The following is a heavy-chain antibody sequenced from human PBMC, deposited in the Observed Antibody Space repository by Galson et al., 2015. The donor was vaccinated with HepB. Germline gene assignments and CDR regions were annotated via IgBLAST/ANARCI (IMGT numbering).Heavy chain of an antibody. Sequence: QSGAEVKKPGESLRISCKGSGYSFNMYWISWVRQMPGKGLEWMGRIDPSDSYTIYSPSLQGHVTMSVDKSISTAYLQWSSLKASDTAIYYCARFDLVVNWAFDIWGQGTMVTVSS. J-gene: IGHJ3*02. CDR2: IDPSDSYT. CDR3: ARFDLVVNWAFDI. CDR1: GYSFNMYW. V-gene: IGHV5-10-1*01. D-gene: IGHD3-22*01.